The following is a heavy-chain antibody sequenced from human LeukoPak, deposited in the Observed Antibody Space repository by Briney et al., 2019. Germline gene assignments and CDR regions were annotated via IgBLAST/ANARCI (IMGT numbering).Heavy chain of an antibody. CDR1: GFTFSSFG. J-gene: IGHJ6*03. V-gene: IGHV3-30*02. Sequence: GGSLRLSWAASGFTFSSFGMHWVSQAQGKGLEWVAFIRYDGSNKYYADSVKGRFTISRDNSKNTLYLQMNSLRAEDTAVYYCAKVWFRGFSNYMDVWGKGTTVTISS. CDR2: IRYDGSNK. D-gene: IGHD3-10*01. CDR3: AKVWFRGFSNYMDV.